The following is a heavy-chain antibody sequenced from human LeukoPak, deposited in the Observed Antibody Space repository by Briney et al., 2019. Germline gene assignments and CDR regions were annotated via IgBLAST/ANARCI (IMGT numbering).Heavy chain of an antibody. CDR1: GLTFSNAW. CDR2: IKSKTDGGTT. J-gene: IGHJ4*02. V-gene: IGHV3-15*01. D-gene: IGHD3-10*01. CDR3: TTFLTYYFGSGSRNFDY. Sequence: PGGSLRLSCAASGLTFSNAWMSWVRQAPGKGLEWVGRIKSKTDGGTTDYAAPVKGRFTISRDDSKNTLYLQMNSLKTEDTAVYYCTTFLTYYFGSGSRNFDYWGQGTLVTVSS.